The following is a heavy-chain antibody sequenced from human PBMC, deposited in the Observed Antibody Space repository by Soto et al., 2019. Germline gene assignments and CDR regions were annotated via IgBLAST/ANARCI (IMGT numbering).Heavy chain of an antibody. V-gene: IGHV1-2*02. CDR1: GFTFSAYY. J-gene: IGHJ6*02. Sequence: ASVKVSCKASGFTFSAYYIYWVRQDPGQGLEWIGWINPNSGGTNNAQKFQGRVTMTRDTSTSTVYMELSALIPDDTAVYYCARSLLDEYSSSWRSAYYGMDVWGQGTTVTVSS. D-gene: IGHD6-13*01. CDR3: ARSLLDEYSSSWRSAYYGMDV. CDR2: INPNSGGT.